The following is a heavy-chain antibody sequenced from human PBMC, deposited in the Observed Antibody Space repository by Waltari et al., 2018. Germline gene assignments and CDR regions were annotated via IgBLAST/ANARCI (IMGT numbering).Heavy chain of an antibody. V-gene: IGHV3-33*01. CDR2: IWYDGSNK. CDR1: GFTFSSYG. J-gene: IGHJ4*02. D-gene: IGHD1-26*01. Sequence: QVQLVESGGGVVQPGRSLRLSCAASGFTFSSYGMHWVRQAPGKGLEWVAVIWYDGSNKYYADSGKGRFTISRDNSKNTLYLQMNSLRAEDTAVYYCARDGEGLLSYWGQGTLVTVSS. CDR3: ARDGEGLLSY.